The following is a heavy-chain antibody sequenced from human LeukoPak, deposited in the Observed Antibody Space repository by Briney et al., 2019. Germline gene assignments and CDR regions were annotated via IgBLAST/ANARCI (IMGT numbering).Heavy chain of an antibody. V-gene: IGHV4-34*01. CDR2: INHSGST. J-gene: IGHJ1*01. Sequence: SETLSLTCAVYGGSFSGYYWSWIRQPPGKGLEWIGEINHSGSTNYNPSLKSRVTISVDTSKNQFSLKLSSVTAADTAVYYCARSPVRAVPAATNFQHWGQGTLVTVSS. CDR1: GGSFSGYY. D-gene: IGHD2-2*01. CDR3: ARSPVRAVPAATNFQH.